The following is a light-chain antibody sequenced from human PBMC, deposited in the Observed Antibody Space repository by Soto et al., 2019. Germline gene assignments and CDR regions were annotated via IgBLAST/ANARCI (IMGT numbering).Light chain of an antibody. Sequence: EIVLTQSPATLSLSPGERATLSCRASQSVSSYLAWYQQKPGQAPRLLIYDASNRATGIPARFSGSGSGTDFTLTISSLEPEDFAVYYCQQRSRGFTLGHGTKVDIK. CDR3: QQRSRGFT. CDR1: QSVSSY. V-gene: IGKV3-11*01. CDR2: DAS. J-gene: IGKJ3*01.